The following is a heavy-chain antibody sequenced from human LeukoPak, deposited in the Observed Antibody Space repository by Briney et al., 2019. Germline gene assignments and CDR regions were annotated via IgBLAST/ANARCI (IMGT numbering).Heavy chain of an antibody. D-gene: IGHD2-2*01. CDR3: ARAGYLPWYQLPDYYYYMDV. CDR1: GGSISSYY. V-gene: IGHV4-59*01. Sequence: SETLSLTCTVSGGSISSYYWSWIRQPPGKGLEWIGYIYYSGSTNYNPSLKSRVTISVDTSKNQFSLKLSSVTAADTAVYYCARAGYLPWYQLPDYYYYMDVWGKGTTVTISS. J-gene: IGHJ6*03. CDR2: IYYSGST.